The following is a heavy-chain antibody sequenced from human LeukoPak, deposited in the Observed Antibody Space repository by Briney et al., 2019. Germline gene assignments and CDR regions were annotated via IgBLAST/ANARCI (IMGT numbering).Heavy chain of an antibody. CDR1: GFTVSSNY. V-gene: IGHV3-66*04. CDR3: ARHLGHSYGPDY. Sequence: GGSLRLSCAASGFTVSSNYMSWVRQAPGKGLEWVSVIYSGGSTYYADSVKGKFTISRDNSKNTLYLQMNSLRAEDTAVYYCARHLGHSYGPDYWGQGTLVTVSS. CDR2: IYSGGST. J-gene: IGHJ4*02. D-gene: IGHD5-18*01.